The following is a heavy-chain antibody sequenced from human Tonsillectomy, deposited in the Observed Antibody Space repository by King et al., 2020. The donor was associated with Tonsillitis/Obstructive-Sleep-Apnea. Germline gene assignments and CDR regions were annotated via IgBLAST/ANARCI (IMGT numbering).Heavy chain of an antibody. Sequence: VQLVESGGGLVKPGGSLRLSCAASGFTFSDYYMSWIRQAPGKGMEWVSNISSSSSHTNYADSVKGRFTISRDNAKNSLYLQMNRLRAEDTAVYYCARDGARGYDSSYFDYWGQGTLVTVSS. CDR3: ARDGARGYDSSYFDY. CDR2: ISSSSSHT. V-gene: IGHV3-11*05. D-gene: IGHD5-12*01. CDR1: GFTFSDYY. J-gene: IGHJ4*02.